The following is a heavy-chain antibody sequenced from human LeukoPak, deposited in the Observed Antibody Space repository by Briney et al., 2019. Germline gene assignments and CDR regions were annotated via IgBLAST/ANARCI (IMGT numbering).Heavy chain of an antibody. CDR1: GFTFSNYW. CDR2: IKQGGVET. Sequence: GGSLRLPCAASGFTFSNYWMAWVRQAPGKGLEWVAIIKQGGVETYYAESVKGRFTISRDNAKNSLFLEMNSPRDDDTAVYYCARGGIHSGYYHFDSWGRGTPVSVSS. CDR3: ARGGIHSGYYHFDS. J-gene: IGHJ4*02. V-gene: IGHV3-7*01. D-gene: IGHD3-22*01.